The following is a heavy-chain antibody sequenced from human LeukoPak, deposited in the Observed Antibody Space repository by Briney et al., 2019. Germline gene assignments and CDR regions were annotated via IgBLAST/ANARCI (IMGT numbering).Heavy chain of an antibody. J-gene: IGHJ6*02. CDR3: ARGPYCTNGVCYNYGMDV. V-gene: IGHV3-49*04. Sequence: GGSLRLSCTASGFTFGDYAMSWVRQAPGKGLEWVGFIRSKAYGGTTEYAASVKGRFTISRDDSKSIAYLQMNSLRAEDTAVYYCARGPYCTNGVCYNYGMDVWGQGTTVTVSS. CDR1: GFTFGDYA. D-gene: IGHD2-8*01. CDR2: IRSKAYGGTT.